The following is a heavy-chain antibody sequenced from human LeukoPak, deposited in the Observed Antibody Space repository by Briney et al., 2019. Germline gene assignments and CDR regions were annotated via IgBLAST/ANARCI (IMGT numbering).Heavy chain of an antibody. Sequence: GSLRLSCAASGFTFDDYAMHWVRQVPGKGLGWGSLISGDGGSTYYADSVKGRFTISRDNSKNSLYLQMNSLRTEDTALYYCAKDISIAAPGDWFDPWGQGTLVTVSS. CDR3: AKDISIAAPGDWFDP. D-gene: IGHD6-6*01. J-gene: IGHJ5*02. CDR1: GFTFDDYA. V-gene: IGHV3-43*02. CDR2: ISGDGGST.